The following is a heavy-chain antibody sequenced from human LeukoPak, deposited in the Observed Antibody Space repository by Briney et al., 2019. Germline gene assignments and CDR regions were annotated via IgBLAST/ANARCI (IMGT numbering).Heavy chain of an antibody. CDR1: GFTFSSYA. J-gene: IGHJ4*02. D-gene: IGHD6-19*01. CDR3: AKGYSSGWYYFDY. V-gene: IGHV3-30*04. CDR2: ISYDGSNK. Sequence: PGRSLRLSCAAPGFTFSSYAMHWVRQAPGKGLEWVAVISYDGSNKYYADSVKGRFTISRDNSKNRLYLQMNSLRAEDTAVYYCAKGYSSGWYYFDYWGQGTLVTVSS.